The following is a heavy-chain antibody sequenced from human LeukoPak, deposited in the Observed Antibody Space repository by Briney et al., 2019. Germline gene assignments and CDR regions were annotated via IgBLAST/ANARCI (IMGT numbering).Heavy chain of an antibody. CDR3: ARAAPDIVVVPAAIRFDY. J-gene: IGHJ4*02. CDR1: GGSFSGYY. CDR2: INHSGST. V-gene: IGHV4-34*01. Sequence: SETLSLTCAVYGGSFSGYYWSWIRQPPGKGLEWIGEINHSGSTNYNPSLKSRVTISVDTSKNQFSLKLSSVTAADTAVYYCARAAPDIVVVPAAIRFDYWGQGTLVTVSS. D-gene: IGHD2-2*01.